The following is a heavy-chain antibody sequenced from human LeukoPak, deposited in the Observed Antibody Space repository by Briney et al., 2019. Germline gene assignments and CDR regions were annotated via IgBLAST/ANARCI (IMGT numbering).Heavy chain of an antibody. V-gene: IGHV3-74*01. J-gene: IGHJ3*02. Sequence: GGSLRLSCAASGFSVNNYWMNWVRQGPGKGLVWVSRIYSDGSRTNYADSVKGRFTISGDNAKNTLYLQMNSLRAEDTAVYYCARSGRGGAFDIWGQGTMVTVSS. CDR1: GFSVNNYW. D-gene: IGHD1-26*01. CDR3: ARSGRGGAFDI. CDR2: IYSDGSRT.